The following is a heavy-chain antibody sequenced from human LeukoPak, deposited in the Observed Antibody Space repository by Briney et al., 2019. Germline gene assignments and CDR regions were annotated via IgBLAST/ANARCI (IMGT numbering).Heavy chain of an antibody. CDR1: GFIFSNYA. CDR3: VKGKGIAVTSLDY. J-gene: IGHJ4*02. D-gene: IGHD6-19*01. CDR2: ISSNGGST. Sequence: GGSLRLSCSASGFIFSNYAMHWVRQAPGKGLEYVSAISSNGGSTYYADSVEGRFTISRDNSKNTLYLQMSSLRAEDTAVYYCVKGKGIAVTSLDYWGQGTLVTVSS. V-gene: IGHV3-64D*06.